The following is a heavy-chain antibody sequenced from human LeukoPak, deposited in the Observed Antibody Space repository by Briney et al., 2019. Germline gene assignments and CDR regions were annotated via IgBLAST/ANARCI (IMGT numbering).Heavy chain of an antibody. J-gene: IGHJ4*02. D-gene: IGHD5-18*01. CDR2: ISGSGGST. V-gene: IGHV3-23*01. Sequence: GGSLRLSCAASGFTFSSYAMSWVRQAPGKGLEWVSAISGSGGSTYYADSVKGRFTISRDNSKNTLYLQMNSLRAEDTAVYYCAKDRGNTAVGKRIPFDYWGQGTLVTVSS. CDR3: AKDRGNTAVGKRIPFDY. CDR1: GFTFSSYA.